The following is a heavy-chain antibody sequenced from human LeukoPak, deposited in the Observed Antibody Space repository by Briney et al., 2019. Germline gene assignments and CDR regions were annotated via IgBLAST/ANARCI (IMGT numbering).Heavy chain of an antibody. CDR3: ARNLAVAGLRFNWFDP. V-gene: IGHV4-59*01. Sequence: PSETLSLTCTVSGGSISSYYWSWIRQPPGKGLEWIGYIYYSGSTNYNPSLKSRVTISVDTSKNQFSLKLSSVTAADTAVYYCARNLAVAGLRFNWFDPWGQGTLVTVSS. CDR2: IYYSGST. J-gene: IGHJ5*02. D-gene: IGHD6-19*01. CDR1: GGSISSYY.